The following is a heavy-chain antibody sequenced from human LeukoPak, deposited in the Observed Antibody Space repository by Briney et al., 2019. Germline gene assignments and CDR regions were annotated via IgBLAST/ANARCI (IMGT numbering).Heavy chain of an antibody. CDR2: IRYDGSNK. CDR3: AKDMRLEWEPQPLTS. J-gene: IGHJ5*02. D-gene: IGHD1-26*01. V-gene: IGHV3-30*02. Sequence: PGGSLRLSCAASGFSFSTSSMNWVRQAPGKGLEWVAFIRYDGSNKYYADSVKGRFTISRDNSKNTLYLQMNSLRAEDTAVYYCAKDMRLEWEPQPLTSWGQGTLVTVSS. CDR1: GFSFSTSS.